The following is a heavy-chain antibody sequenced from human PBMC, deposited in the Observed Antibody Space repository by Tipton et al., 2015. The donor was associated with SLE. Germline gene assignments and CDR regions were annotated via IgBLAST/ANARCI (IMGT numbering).Heavy chain of an antibody. CDR3: AKEGDCSSTSCHPYFDY. D-gene: IGHD2-2*01. Sequence: GSLRLSCAASGFTFSSYGMHWVRQAPGKGLEWVAFIRYDGSNKYYADSVKGRFTISRDNSKNTLYLQMNSLRAEDTAVYYCAKEGDCSSTSCHPYFDYGGQGTLVTVSS. V-gene: IGHV3-30*02. CDR1: GFTFSSYG. J-gene: IGHJ4*02. CDR2: IRYDGSNK.